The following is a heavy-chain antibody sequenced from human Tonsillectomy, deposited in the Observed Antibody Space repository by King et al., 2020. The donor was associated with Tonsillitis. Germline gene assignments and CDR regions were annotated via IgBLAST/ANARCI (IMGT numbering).Heavy chain of an antibody. D-gene: IGHD2-2*01. CDR1: AFTFSSYA. CDR3: ARDQVPAANYYYYGLVV. V-gene: IGHV3-30-3*01. Sequence: VQLVESGGGVVQPGRSLRLSCAASAFTFSSYAMHWVRQAPGKGLEWVAVISYDGYNKYYADSVKVRFTISRDNSKNTLYLQMNSLRAEDTAVYYCARDQVPAANYYYYGLVVWGQGTTVSVSS. J-gene: IGHJ6*02. CDR2: ISYDGYNK.